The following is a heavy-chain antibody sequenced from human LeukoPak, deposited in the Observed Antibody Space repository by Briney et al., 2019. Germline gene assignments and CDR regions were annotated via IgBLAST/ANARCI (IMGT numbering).Heavy chain of an antibody. CDR3: AKGGEVSSWYKRLKLYFDH. CDR2: ISYDGSNK. CDR1: GITFSSYG. Sequence: GGSLRLSCGASGITFSSYGMHWVRQAPGKGLEWVASISYDGSNKYYADSVKGRFTISRDNSKNTLFLQMNSLRAEDTAVYYCAKGGEVSSWYKRLKLYFDHWGQGTLVTVSS. V-gene: IGHV3-30*18. J-gene: IGHJ4*02. D-gene: IGHD6-13*01.